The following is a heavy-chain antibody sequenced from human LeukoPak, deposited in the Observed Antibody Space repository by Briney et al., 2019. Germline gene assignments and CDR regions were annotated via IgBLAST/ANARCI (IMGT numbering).Heavy chain of an antibody. V-gene: IGHV4-39*07. D-gene: IGHD6-13*01. J-gene: IGHJ4*02. CDR3: ARGGSSNWTPFDY. CDR1: GGSINSSSYY. CDR2: MYYSGST. Sequence: KSSETLSLTCTVSGGSINSSSYYWGWIRQPPGKGLEWIGSMYYSGSTYYNPSLKSRVTISVDTSKNQFSLKLSSVTAADTAVYYCARGGSSNWTPFDYWGQGTLVTFSS.